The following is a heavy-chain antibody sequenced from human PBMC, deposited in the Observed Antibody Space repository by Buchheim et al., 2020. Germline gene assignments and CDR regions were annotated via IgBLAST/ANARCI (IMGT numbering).Heavy chain of an antibody. CDR1: GFTFSSYW. J-gene: IGHJ6*02. CDR2: IWYDGSNK. V-gene: IGHV3-33*08. D-gene: IGHD3-10*01. Sequence: VQLVESGGGLVQPGGSLRLSCAASGFTFSSYWMSWVRQAPGKGLEWVAVIWYDGSNKYYADSVKGRFTISRDNSKNTLYLQMNSLRAEDTAVYYCARDGRYYYGSGSYYLGYYYYGMDVWGQGTT. CDR3: ARDGRYYYGSGSYYLGYYYYGMDV.